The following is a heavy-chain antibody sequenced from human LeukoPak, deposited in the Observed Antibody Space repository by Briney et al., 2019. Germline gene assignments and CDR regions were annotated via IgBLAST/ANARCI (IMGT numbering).Heavy chain of an antibody. CDR3: ARENVPAAFIPYYGMDV. J-gene: IGHJ6*02. V-gene: IGHV3-30*03. CDR2: ISYDGSNE. D-gene: IGHD2-2*01. CDR1: GFTFSSYG. Sequence: GGSLRLSCAASGFTFSSYGMHWVRQAPGKGLEWVALISYDGSNEYYADSVRGRFTISRDNSKFTLYMQMNSLRSDDTAVYYCARENVPAAFIPYYGMDVWGQGTTVTVSS.